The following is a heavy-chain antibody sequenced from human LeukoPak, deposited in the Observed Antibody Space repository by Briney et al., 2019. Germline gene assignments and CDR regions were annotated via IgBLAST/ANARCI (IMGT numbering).Heavy chain of an antibody. CDR3: AKGAYCSGGSCYLEDPYGMDV. V-gene: IGHV3-30*18. CDR2: ISYDGSNK. CDR1: GFTFSSYG. Sequence: PGRSLRLSCAASGFTFSSYGMHWVRQAPGKGLEWVAVISYDGSNKYYADPVKGRFTISRDNSKNTLYLQMNSLRAEDTAVYYCAKGAYCSGGSCYLEDPYGMDVWGQGTTVTVSS. J-gene: IGHJ6*02. D-gene: IGHD2-15*01.